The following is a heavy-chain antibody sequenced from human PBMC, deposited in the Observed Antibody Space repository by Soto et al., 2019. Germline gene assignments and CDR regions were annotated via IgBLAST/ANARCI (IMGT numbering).Heavy chain of an antibody. D-gene: IGHD3-16*01. CDR1: GYIFVNYG. J-gene: IGHJ6*02. V-gene: IGHV1-18*01. CDR3: VMVDNYVTPTPQDV. Sequence: QVQLVQSGDEVKKPGSSGQVSCKASGYIFVNYGIAWVRQAPGQGLEWMGWISPYTGNTHSATKVQGRLTMTTDTSTSTAYMDLGSLTSDDTAVYYCVMVDNYVTPTPQDVWGQGTTVTVSS. CDR2: ISPYTGNT.